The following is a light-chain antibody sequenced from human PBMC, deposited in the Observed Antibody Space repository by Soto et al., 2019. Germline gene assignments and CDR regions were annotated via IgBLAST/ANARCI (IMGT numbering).Light chain of an antibody. Sequence: QSALTQPASVSGSPGQSIAISFTGTSSDIGGYNYVSWYQHHPGKAPKFIIYDVNNRPSGVSDRFSGSKSGNTASLTISGLQAEDEADYYCSSYTSTRTRVVFGGGTKVTVL. J-gene: IGLJ2*01. CDR2: DVN. CDR3: SSYTSTRTRVV. CDR1: SSDIGGYNY. V-gene: IGLV2-14*03.